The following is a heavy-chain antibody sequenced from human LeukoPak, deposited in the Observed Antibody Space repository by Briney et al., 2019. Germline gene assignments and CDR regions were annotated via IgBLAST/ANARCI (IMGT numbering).Heavy chain of an antibody. Sequence: GGSLRLSCAASGFTFTNYWMSWVRQAPGKGLELVANIKQDRSEKYYVDSVKGRFTISRDNSKNTLYLQMNSLRAEDTAVYYCARRAGAYSHPYDYWGQGTLVTVSS. V-gene: IGHV3-7*03. J-gene: IGHJ4*02. CDR2: IKQDRSEK. CDR1: GFTFTNYW. D-gene: IGHD4/OR15-4a*01. CDR3: ARRAGAYSHPYDY.